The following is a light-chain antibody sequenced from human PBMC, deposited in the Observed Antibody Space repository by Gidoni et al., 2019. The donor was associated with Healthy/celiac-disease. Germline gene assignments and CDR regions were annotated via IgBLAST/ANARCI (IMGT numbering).Light chain of an antibody. CDR3: QSYDTSLSAYV. CDR2: ANR. V-gene: IGLV1-40*01. J-gene: IGLJ1*01. Sequence: QSVLTQPPSVSGAPGQKITISCTGSSSNLGAGHHVHWYQPLPGTAPKVLIFANRNRPSGVPDRFSASKSGTSASLVITGLQPEDETDYYCQSYDTSLSAYVFGTGTKVTVL. CDR1: SSNLGAGHH.